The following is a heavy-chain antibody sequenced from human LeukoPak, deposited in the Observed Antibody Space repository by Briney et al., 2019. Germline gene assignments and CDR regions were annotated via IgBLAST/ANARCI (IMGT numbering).Heavy chain of an antibody. CDR2: ISSSSSYI. V-gene: IGHV3-21*01. D-gene: IGHD3-10*02. CDR1: GFIFSRYA. J-gene: IGHJ6*04. Sequence: GGSLRLSCAASGFIFSRYAMSWVRQAPGKGLEWVSSISSSSSYIYYADSVKGRFTISRDNAKNSLYLQMNSLRAEDTAVYYCAELGITMIGGVWGKGTTVTISS. CDR3: AELGITMIGGV.